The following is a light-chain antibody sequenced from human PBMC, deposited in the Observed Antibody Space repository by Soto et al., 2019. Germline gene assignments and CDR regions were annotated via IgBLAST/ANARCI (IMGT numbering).Light chain of an antibody. Sequence: IPMTQSPSSLSASICDRVTITCRASQGIRSDLGWFQQKPGKAPKLLISAASILQSGVPSRFSGSGSGTDFTLTISSLQPEDFATYYCLQDYTYPWTVGQGTKVDIK. J-gene: IGKJ1*01. CDR1: QGIRSD. CDR3: LQDYTYPWT. CDR2: AAS. V-gene: IGKV1-6*01.